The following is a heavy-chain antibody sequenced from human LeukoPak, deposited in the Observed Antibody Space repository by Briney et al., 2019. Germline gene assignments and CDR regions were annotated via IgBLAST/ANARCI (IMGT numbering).Heavy chain of an antibody. CDR2: ISSSSSYI. V-gene: IGHV3-21*01. CDR1: GFTFSSYS. CDR3: ARDEYYYDSRVYYGYFDY. J-gene: IGHJ4*02. Sequence: GGSLRLSCAASGFTFSSYSMNWVRQAPGKGLEWVSSISSSSSYIYYADSVKGRFTISRDNAKNSLYLQMNSLRAEDTAVYYCARDEYYYDSRVYYGYFDYWGQGTLVTVSS. D-gene: IGHD3-22*01.